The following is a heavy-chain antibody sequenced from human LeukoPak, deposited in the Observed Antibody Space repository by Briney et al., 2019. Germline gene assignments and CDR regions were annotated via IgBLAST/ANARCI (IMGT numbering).Heavy chain of an antibody. Sequence: GSLRLSCAASGFTFSTYGMDWVRQAPGKGLEWVSYISSSGSTIYYADSVKGRFTISRDNAKNSLYLQMDTLRAEDTALYYCAKDEIATSGTPYFDYWGQGTLVTVSS. CDR1: GFTFSTYG. J-gene: IGHJ4*02. V-gene: IGHV3-48*04. CDR3: AKDEIATSGTPYFDY. D-gene: IGHD6-13*01. CDR2: ISSSGSTI.